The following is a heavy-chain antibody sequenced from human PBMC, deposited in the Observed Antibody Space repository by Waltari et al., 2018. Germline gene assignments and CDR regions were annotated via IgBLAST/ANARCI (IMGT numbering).Heavy chain of an antibody. J-gene: IGHJ4*02. CDR1: GYSISSGYY. CDR2: IYHSGST. V-gene: IGHV4-38-2*01. CDR3: ARGYCSGGSCYYFDY. Sequence: QVQLQESGPGLVKPSETLSLTCAVSGYSISSGYYWGWIRQPPGKGLEWIGSIYHSGSTYYNPSLKSRVTISVDTSKNQFSLKLSSVTAADTAVYYCARGYCSGGSCYYFDYWGQGTLVTVSS. D-gene: IGHD2-15*01.